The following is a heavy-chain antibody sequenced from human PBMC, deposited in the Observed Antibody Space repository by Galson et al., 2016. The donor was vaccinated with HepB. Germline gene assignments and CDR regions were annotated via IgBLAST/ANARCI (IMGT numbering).Heavy chain of an antibody. J-gene: IGHJ5*02. D-gene: IGHD3-10*01. CDR3: ARASRSYYNWFDP. CDR1: GYNFATYW. V-gene: IGHV5-51*01. Sequence: QSGAEVKKPGESLKISCSTSGYNFATYWIGWVSQVSGKGLEWMGVIYPGDCDNRYSPSFQGQVTISADKSVNTTYLELTSLKASDTAIYYCARASRSYYNWFDPWGQGTLVTVSP. CDR2: IYPGDCDN.